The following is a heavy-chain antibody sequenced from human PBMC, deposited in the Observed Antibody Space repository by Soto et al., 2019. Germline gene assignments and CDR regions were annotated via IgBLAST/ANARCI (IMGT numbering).Heavy chain of an antibody. J-gene: IGHJ6*02. D-gene: IGHD2-2*01. CDR1: GGTFSSYA. CDR3: ARDIVVVPAAIGYYYYGMDV. CDR2: IIPIFGTA. Sequence: QVQLVQSGAEVKKPGSSVKVSCKASGGTFSSYAISWVRQAPGQGLEWMGGIIPIFGTANYEQKFQGRVTITADESTSTAYMELSSLRSEDTAVYYCARDIVVVPAAIGYYYYGMDVWGQGTTVTVSS. V-gene: IGHV1-69*01.